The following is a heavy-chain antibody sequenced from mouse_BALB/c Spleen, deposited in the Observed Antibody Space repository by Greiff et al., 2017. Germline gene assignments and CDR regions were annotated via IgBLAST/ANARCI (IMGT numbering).Heavy chain of an antibody. CDR3: ARQYYGSSFFDY. V-gene: IGHV5-6-2*01. J-gene: IGHJ2*01. CDR1: GFTFSSYY. D-gene: IGHD1-1*01. Sequence: EVMLVESGGGLVKLGGSLKLSCAASGFTFSSYYMSWVRQTPEKRLELVAAINSNGGSTYYPDTVKGRFTISRDNAKNTLYLQMSSLKSEDTALYYCARQYYGSSFFDYWGQGTTLTVSS. CDR2: INSNGGST.